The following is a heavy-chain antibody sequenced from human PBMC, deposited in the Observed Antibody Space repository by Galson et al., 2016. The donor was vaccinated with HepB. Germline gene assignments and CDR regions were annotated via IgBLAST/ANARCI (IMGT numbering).Heavy chain of an antibody. J-gene: IGHJ6*02. Sequence: SLRLSCAASGFSFNTYDMYWVRQATGQGLEWVSSIGVADDTYYAGSVKGRFTISRENGKSSLHLQMNSLRPGDTAVYYCARGTSYLDYYGMDVWGQGTTVTVSS. V-gene: IGHV3-13*01. CDR1: GFSFNTYD. CDR2: IGVADDT. CDR3: ARGTSYLDYYGMDV. D-gene: IGHD3-10*01.